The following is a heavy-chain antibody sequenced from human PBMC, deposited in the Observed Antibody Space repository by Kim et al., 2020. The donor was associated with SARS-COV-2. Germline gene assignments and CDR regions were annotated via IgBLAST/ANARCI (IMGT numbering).Heavy chain of an antibody. J-gene: IGHJ6*02. CDR2: ISFDGRNK. Sequence: GGSLRLSCTASGLNFDNSAMNWVRQTPGKGLEWVAVISFDGRNKDYADPVKGRFTISRDNSRSTLYLEMNSLRVEDTALYYCARGSYYESMTLSDYYNGMDVWGQGTTVTVSS. CDR3: ARGSYYESMTLSDYYNGMDV. V-gene: IGHV3-30*03. D-gene: IGHD3-22*01. CDR1: GLNFDNSA.